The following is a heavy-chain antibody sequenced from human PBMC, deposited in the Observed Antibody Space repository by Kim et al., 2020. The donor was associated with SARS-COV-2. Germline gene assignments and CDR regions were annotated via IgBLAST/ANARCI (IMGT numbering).Heavy chain of an antibody. J-gene: IGHJ4*02. CDR3: AKREFTATGPFDY. Sequence: GGSLRLSCAVSGFTFNFYALSWVRQAPGKGLEWVSGIDASGDTTYYADSVKGRFTISRDNSKNTLYLQMNSLRAEDTAVYCCAKREFTATGPFDYWGQGTLVTVSS. CDR2: IDASGDTT. V-gene: IGHV3-23*01. D-gene: IGHD1-1*01. CDR1: GFTFNFYA.